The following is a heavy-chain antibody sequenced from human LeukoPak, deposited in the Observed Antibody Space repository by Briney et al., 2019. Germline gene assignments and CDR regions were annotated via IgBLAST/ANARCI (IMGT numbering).Heavy chain of an antibody. Sequence: PSETLSLTCAVYGGSFSGYYWTWIRQAPGKGLEWIGEINPSGRISYNPSLKSRLAISVDASKNQFSLNLRSLTAADTAVYYCARGRQEVSMIVVVMTAVSYYLDVWGKGTTVTVS. V-gene: IGHV4-34*01. CDR3: ARGRQEVSMIVVVMTAVSYYLDV. CDR2: INPSGRI. CDR1: GGSFSGYY. D-gene: IGHD3-22*01. J-gene: IGHJ6*03.